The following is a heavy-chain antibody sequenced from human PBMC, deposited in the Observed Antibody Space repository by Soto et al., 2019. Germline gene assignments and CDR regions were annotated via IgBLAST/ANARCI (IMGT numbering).Heavy chain of an antibody. Sequence: GGSLRLSCAASGFTFSSYAMSWVRQAPGKGLEWVSAISGSGGSTYYADSVKGRFTISRDNSKNTLYLQMNSLRAEDTAVYYCAKDFSDCSSTSCHGESDDAFDIWGQGTMVTVSS. CDR1: GFTFSSYA. V-gene: IGHV3-23*01. CDR2: ISGSGGST. J-gene: IGHJ3*02. CDR3: AKDFSDCSSTSCHGESDDAFDI. D-gene: IGHD2-2*01.